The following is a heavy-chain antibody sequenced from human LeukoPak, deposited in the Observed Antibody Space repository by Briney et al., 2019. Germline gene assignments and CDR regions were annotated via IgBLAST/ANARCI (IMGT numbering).Heavy chain of an antibody. J-gene: IGHJ6*03. Sequence: ASVKVSCKASGYTFTSYDINWVRQATGHGLEWMGWMNPIIGNTHYAQKFQGRVTITRNTSISTAYMELSSLRSEDTAVYYCARGRLERRRDYYYLDVWGKGTTVTVSS. D-gene: IGHD1-1*01. CDR2: MNPIIGNT. V-gene: IGHV1-8*03. CDR1: GYTFTSYD. CDR3: ARGRLERRRDYYYLDV.